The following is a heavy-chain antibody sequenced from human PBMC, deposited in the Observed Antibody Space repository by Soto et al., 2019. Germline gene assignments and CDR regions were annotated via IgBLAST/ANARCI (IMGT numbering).Heavy chain of an antibody. V-gene: IGHV1-24*01. CDR1: GYTLTELS. Sequence: ASVKVSCKVSGYTLTELSMHWVRQAPGKGLEWMGGFDPEDGETIYAQKFQGRVTMTEDTSTDTAYMELSSLRSEDTAVYYCATVTMVRGVIITDEETFDYWGQGTLVTVSS. CDR3: ATVTMVRGVIITDEETFDY. J-gene: IGHJ4*02. CDR2: FDPEDGET. D-gene: IGHD3-10*01.